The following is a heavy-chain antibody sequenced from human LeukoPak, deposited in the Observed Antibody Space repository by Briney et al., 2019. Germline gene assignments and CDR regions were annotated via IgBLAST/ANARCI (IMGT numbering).Heavy chain of an antibody. Sequence: PSETLSLTCTVSGGSISSYYWSWIRQPPGKGLEWIGYIYYSGSTNYNPSLKSQVTMSVDTSKNQFSLKLSSVTAADTAVYYCARVQDGYNPYLGYWGQGTLVTVSS. CDR1: GGSISSYY. D-gene: IGHD5-24*01. V-gene: IGHV4-59*01. J-gene: IGHJ4*02. CDR3: ARVQDGYNPYLGY. CDR2: IYYSGST.